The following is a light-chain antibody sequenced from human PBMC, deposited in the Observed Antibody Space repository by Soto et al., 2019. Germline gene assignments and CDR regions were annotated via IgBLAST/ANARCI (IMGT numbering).Light chain of an antibody. CDR3: QHYHHYPWT. Sequence: DIQMTQSPSTLSASVGDRVIITCRASQDIKEWLAWYQQRPGKAPKLLIYGASKLLTGVPSRFSGSGSGTEFTLIITVLLSDDLATYFCQHYHHYPWTFGQGTKVEV. V-gene: IGKV1-5*03. J-gene: IGKJ1*01. CDR1: QDIKEW. CDR2: GAS.